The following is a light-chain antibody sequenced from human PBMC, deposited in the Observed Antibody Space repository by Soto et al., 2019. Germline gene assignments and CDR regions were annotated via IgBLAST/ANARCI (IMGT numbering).Light chain of an antibody. CDR2: GAS. Sequence: DIQMTQSPSSLSASVGDRVTTTCRASQTISTYLNWYQQKPGKAPKLLIYGASSLQSGVPSRFSGSGSGTEFTLTISSLQPDDLATYYCQQYNSYSFGQGTKVDIK. CDR3: QQYNSYS. J-gene: IGKJ1*01. CDR1: QTISTY. V-gene: IGKV1-5*01.